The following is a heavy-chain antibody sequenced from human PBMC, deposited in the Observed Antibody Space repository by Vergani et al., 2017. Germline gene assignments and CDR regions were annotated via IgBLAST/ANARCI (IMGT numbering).Heavy chain of an antibody. D-gene: IGHD3-10*01. J-gene: IGHJ5*02. CDR1: GYSITSGYY. CDR3: VRTVALWFGETKDGGWFDP. Sequence: QVQLLESGPGLLKPSETLSLTCSVPGYSITSGYYWGWIRQPPGGGLEWIGSIYHTGSAYYNPSLKSRVPVSVDTSMNQVSLKLNSVTAADTAVYYCVRTVALWFGETKDGGWFDPWGQGTLVTVTS. CDR2: IYHTGSA. V-gene: IGHV4-38-2*01.